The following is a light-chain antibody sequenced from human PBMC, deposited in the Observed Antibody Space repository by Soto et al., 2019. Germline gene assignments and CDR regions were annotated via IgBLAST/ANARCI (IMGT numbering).Light chain of an antibody. Sequence: DLQMTQSPSTLSASVGVRVTISCRASESISGWLAWYQQKPGKAPKLLIYDVSKLESGVPARFSGSGSGTEFTLTINSLHPDDLATYFCQQYTTFPTFGGGTKVELK. CDR2: DVS. CDR1: ESISGW. V-gene: IGKV1-5*01. J-gene: IGKJ4*01. CDR3: QQYTTFPT.